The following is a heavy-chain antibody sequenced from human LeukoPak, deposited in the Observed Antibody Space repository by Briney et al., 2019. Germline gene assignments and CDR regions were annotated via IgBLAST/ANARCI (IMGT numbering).Heavy chain of an antibody. CDR1: GYSFTNYW. Sequence: GESLKISCKDSGYSFTNYWIGWVRQMPGKGLEWMGMIYPGDSDTRYSPSFQGQVTISADTSISTAYLQWSSLKASDTAMYYYVRQSIATTPFDPWGQGTLVTVSS. CDR2: IYPGDSDT. J-gene: IGHJ5*02. D-gene: IGHD6-6*01. CDR3: VRQSIATTPFDP. V-gene: IGHV5-51*01.